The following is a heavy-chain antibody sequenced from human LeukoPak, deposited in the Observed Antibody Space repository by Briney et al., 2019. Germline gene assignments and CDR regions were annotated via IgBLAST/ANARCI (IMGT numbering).Heavy chain of an antibody. Sequence: SETLSLTCTVSGGSISSGDYYWSWIRQPPGKGLEWIGYIYYSGSTYYNPSLKSRVTISVDTSKNQFPLKLSSVTAADTAVYYCARAIPNSGDLDYWGQGTLVTVSS. CDR1: GGSISSGDYY. CDR2: IYYSGST. V-gene: IGHV4-30-4*01. CDR3: ARAIPNSGDLDY. D-gene: IGHD4-23*01. J-gene: IGHJ4*02.